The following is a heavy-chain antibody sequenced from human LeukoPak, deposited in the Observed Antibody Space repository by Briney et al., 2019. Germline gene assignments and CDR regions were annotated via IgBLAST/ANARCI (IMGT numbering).Heavy chain of an antibody. CDR3: TRAGYRSSTSCYRYYGMDV. D-gene: IGHD2-2*01. CDR1: GFTFGDYA. V-gene: IGHV3-49*04. J-gene: IGHJ6*02. Sequence: GGSLRLSCTASGFTFGDYAMSWVRQAPGKGLEWVGFIRSKAYGGTTEYAACVKGRFTISRDDSKSIAYLQMNSLKTEDTAVYYCTRAGYRSSTSCYRYYGMDVWGQGNTVTVSS. CDR2: IRSKAYGGTT.